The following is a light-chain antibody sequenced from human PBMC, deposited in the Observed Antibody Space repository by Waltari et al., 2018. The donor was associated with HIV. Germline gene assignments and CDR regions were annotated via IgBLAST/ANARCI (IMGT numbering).Light chain of an antibody. CDR1: QSILYSSKNENF. CDR2: WAS. Sequence: IVMTQSPQSLALPLGERAPIPSQSTQSILYSSKNENFFAWYQQKPGQSPKLVIYWASTRGSGVPDRFSGSGSGTDFTLTINSLQSEDVAVYFCQQYYSTPPTFGQGTRVEI. CDR3: QQYYSTPPT. V-gene: IGKV4-1*01. J-gene: IGKJ1*01.